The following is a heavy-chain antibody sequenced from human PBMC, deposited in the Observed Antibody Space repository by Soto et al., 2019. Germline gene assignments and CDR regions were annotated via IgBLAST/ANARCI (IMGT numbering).Heavy chain of an antibody. D-gene: IGHD1-26*01. CDR2: ISSGSNYI. CDR3: ARFAVGNTYLFDY. CDR1: GFIFNDYS. V-gene: IGHV3-21*01. Sequence: EVQLVESGGGLVKPGGSLRLSCAASGFIFNDYSMKWVRQAPGKGLEWVSSISSGSNYIFYADSVKGRFTISRDNAKNSLYLQMNSLRAEDTAVYYCARFAVGNTYLFDYWGQGILVTVSS. J-gene: IGHJ4*02.